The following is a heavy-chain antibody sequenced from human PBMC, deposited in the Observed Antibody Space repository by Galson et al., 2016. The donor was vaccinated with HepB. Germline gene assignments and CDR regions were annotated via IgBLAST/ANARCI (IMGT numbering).Heavy chain of an antibody. D-gene: IGHD3-3*01. V-gene: IGHV3-30*18. J-gene: IGHJ2*01. Sequence: SLRLSCAASGFSFSTYGMHWVRQAPGKGPEWVASISYDGRTKWYANSVRGRFTMSRDNSMNTLFLQMDSLRGENTAVYYCVKDSAYYDFWSRNWYFDLWGRGTLVTVSS. CDR1: GFSFSTYG. CDR2: ISYDGRTK. CDR3: VKDSAYYDFWSRNWYFDL.